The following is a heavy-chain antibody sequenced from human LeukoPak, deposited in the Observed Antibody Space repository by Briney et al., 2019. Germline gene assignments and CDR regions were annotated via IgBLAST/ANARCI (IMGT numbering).Heavy chain of an antibody. CDR2: IYPGDSDT. J-gene: IGHJ4*02. CDR3: ARLGVVVTTPEYFDY. D-gene: IGHD2-21*02. V-gene: IGHV5-51*01. Sequence: GESLKISCKGSGYSFTSYWNGWVRQMPGKGLEWMGIIYPGDSDTRYSPSFQGQVTISADKSISTAYLQWSSLEASDTAMYYCARLGVVVTTPEYFDYWGQGTLVTVSS. CDR1: GYSFTSYW.